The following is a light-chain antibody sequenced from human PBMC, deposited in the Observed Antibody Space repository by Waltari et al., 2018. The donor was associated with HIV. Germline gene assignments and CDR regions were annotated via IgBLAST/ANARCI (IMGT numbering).Light chain of an antibody. Sequence: SSELTQDPAVSVALGQTVRRTCQGDSLRSYYASWYQQKPGQAPVLGIYGKNNRPSGIPDRFSGSSSGNTASLTITGAQAEDEADYYCNSRDSSGNLWVFGGGTKLTVL. CDR1: SLRSYY. CDR2: GKN. V-gene: IGLV3-19*01. CDR3: NSRDSSGNLWV. J-gene: IGLJ2*01.